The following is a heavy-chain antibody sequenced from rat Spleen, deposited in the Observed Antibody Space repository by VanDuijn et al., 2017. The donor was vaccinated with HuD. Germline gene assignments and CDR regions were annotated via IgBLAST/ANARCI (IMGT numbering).Heavy chain of an antibody. J-gene: IGHJ2*01. CDR1: GFSLTSYG. V-gene: IGHV2-77*01. D-gene: IGHD1-12*01. Sequence: QVQMKETGPGLVQTTQTLSVTCTVSGFSLTSYGVHWVRQVPGKGLEWMGVIWTGGSTAYNSLLKSRLSITRDISESQVFLKMTSLQTEDTATYYCDRANRESYAHFDHWGQGVMVTVSS. CDR3: DRANRESYAHFDH. CDR2: IWTGGST.